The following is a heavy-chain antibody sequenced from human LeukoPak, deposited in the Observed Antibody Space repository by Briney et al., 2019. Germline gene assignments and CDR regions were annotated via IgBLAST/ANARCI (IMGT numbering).Heavy chain of an antibody. Sequence: GGSLRLSCAASGFTFSSYGMHWVRQAPGKGLEWVAVISYDGSNKYYADSVKGRFTISRDNSKNTLYLQMNSLRAEDTAVYYCAKGSVVVAAMVTFDYWGQGTLVTVSS. J-gene: IGHJ4*02. CDR1: GFTFSSYG. CDR2: ISYDGSNK. CDR3: AKGSVVVAAMVTFDY. V-gene: IGHV3-30*18. D-gene: IGHD5-18*01.